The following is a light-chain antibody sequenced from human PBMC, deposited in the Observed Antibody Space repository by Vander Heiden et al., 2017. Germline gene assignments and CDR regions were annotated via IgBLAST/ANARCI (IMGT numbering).Light chain of an antibody. Sequence: EIVMTQSPVTLSVSPGERATISCRASQNINSNLAWYQQKPGQAPRLLIYAASTRATEVPARFSGSGSGTDFTLTINNLQSEDFVVYYCQQYQDWPFTFGQGTKPEI. CDR2: AAS. V-gene: IGKV3-15*01. CDR3: QQYQDWPFT. J-gene: IGKJ2*01. CDR1: QNINSN.